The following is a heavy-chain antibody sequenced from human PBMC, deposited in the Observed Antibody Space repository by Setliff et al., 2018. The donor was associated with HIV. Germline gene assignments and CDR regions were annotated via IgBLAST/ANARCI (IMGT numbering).Heavy chain of an antibody. V-gene: IGHV3-23*01. J-gene: IGHJ5*02. CDR3: AALKGYSYGRGCFDP. Sequence: PGGSLRLSCAASGFTFSSYAMSWVRQAPGKGLEWVSVISGSGGTTYYADSVKGRFTISRGNSKNTVFLQMNSLRGEDTAVYYCAALKGYSYGRGCFDPWGQGTLVTVSS. CDR1: GFTFSSYA. D-gene: IGHD5-18*01. CDR2: ISGSGGTT.